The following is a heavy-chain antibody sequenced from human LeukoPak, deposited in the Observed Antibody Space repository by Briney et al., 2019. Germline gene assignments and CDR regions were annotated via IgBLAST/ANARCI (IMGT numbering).Heavy chain of an antibody. D-gene: IGHD2-15*01. Sequence: PSETLSLTCTVSGGSISSGGYYWSWIRQHPGKGLEWIGYIYYSGSTYYNPPLKSRATISVDTSKNQFSLKLNSVTAADTAVYYCARGSPQYYYYGMDVWGQGTTVTVSS. J-gene: IGHJ6*02. CDR2: IYYSGST. CDR1: GGSISSGGYY. CDR3: ARGSPQYYYYGMDV. V-gene: IGHV4-61*08.